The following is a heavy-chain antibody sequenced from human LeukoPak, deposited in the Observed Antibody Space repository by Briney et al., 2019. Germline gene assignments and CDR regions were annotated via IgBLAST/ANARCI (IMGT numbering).Heavy chain of an antibody. CDR2: INPNSGGT. J-gene: IGHJ4*02. Sequence: ASVKVSCKASGYTFTDYHVHWVRQAPGRGLEWMGWINPNSGGTNYAQKFQGRVTMTRDTSISTAYMELSRLRSDDTAVYYCARGPYGSENYYDYWGQGTLATVSS. V-gene: IGHV1-2*02. CDR1: GYTFTDYH. D-gene: IGHD3-10*01. CDR3: ARGPYGSENYYDY.